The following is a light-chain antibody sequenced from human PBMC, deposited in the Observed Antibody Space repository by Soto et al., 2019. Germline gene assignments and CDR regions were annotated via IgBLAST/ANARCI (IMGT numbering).Light chain of an antibody. CDR3: QTWGTGIQV. CDR1: SGHSSNA. V-gene: IGLV4-69*01. Sequence: QSVLTQSPSASASLGASVKFTCTLSSGHSSNAIVWHQQQPEKGPRYLMKVNSDGSHTKGDGIPDRFSGSSSGAERYLTISSLQSDDEADYYCQTWGTGIQVFGGGTKLTVL. J-gene: IGLJ2*01. CDR2: VNSDGSH.